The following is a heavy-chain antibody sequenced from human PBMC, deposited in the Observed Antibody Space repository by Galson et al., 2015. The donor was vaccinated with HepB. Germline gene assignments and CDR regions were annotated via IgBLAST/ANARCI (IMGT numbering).Heavy chain of an antibody. D-gene: IGHD6-13*01. CDR2: INPSGGST. CDR1: EYTFTSYY. Sequence: SVKVSCKASEYTFTSYYMHWVRQAPGQGLEWMGIINPSGGSTSYAQKFQGRVTMTRDTSTSTVYMELSSLRSEDTAVYYCATFSSSWYYYYYGMDVWGQGTTVTVSS. CDR3: ATFSSSWYYYYYGMDV. J-gene: IGHJ6*02. V-gene: IGHV1-46*01.